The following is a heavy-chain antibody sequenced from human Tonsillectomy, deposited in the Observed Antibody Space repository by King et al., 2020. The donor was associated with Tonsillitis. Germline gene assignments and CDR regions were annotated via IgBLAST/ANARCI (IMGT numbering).Heavy chain of an antibody. CDR1: GVSINTNNW. CDR2: IHHSGST. Sequence: QLQESGPGLVRPSGTLSLTCVVSGVSINTNNWWSWVRQPPGKGLEWIGEIHHSGSTNYSPSLKSRVTMSIDKSKNQFSLNLSSVTAADTAVYYCARESFDSWGRGTLVTVSS. CDR3: ARESFDS. V-gene: IGHV4-4*02. J-gene: IGHJ4*02.